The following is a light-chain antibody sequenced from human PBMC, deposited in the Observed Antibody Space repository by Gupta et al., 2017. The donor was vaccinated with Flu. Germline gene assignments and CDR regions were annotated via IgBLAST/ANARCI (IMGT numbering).Light chain of an antibody. CDR1: HSFSTN. CDR3: HQYNDWPYT. J-gene: IGKJ2*01. CDR2: GAS. V-gene: IGKV3-15*01. Sequence: EIVMTQSPAALSVSPGERATLSCRASHSFSTNLAWYQQKPGQAPRLLIYGASTRATGIPARFSGSGSGTEFTLTISSLQSEDSAVYYCHQYNDWPYTFGQGSKLEIK.